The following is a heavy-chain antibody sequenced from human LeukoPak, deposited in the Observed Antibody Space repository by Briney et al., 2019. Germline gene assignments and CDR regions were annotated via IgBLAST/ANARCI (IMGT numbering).Heavy chain of an antibody. D-gene: IGHD6-13*01. Sequence: SETLSLTCTVFGGSISSYYWSWIRQPPGKGLEWIGYIYYSGTTNYNPSLKSRVTISVDTSKNQFSLKLSSVTAADTAVYYCARGVYIAAAQYGYWGQGTLVAVSS. CDR2: IYYSGTT. CDR1: GGSISSYY. J-gene: IGHJ4*02. CDR3: ARGVYIAAAQYGY. V-gene: IGHV4-59*01.